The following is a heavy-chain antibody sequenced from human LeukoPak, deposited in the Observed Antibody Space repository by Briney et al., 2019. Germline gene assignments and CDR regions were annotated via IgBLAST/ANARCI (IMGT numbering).Heavy chain of an antibody. CDR2: IAYDGGNK. CDR1: GFTFSSYA. J-gene: IGHJ5*02. CDR3: VRDSSPWYYYDRSGSNGFDP. V-gene: IGHV3-30-3*01. Sequence: GGSLRLSCAASGFTFSSYAIHWVRQAPGKGLEWVAVIAYDGGNKYYTDSVKGRFTIYRDNTKNTLFLQMNSLRAEDTVVYYCVRDSSPWYYYDRSGSNGFDPWGQGTLVTVSS. D-gene: IGHD3-22*01.